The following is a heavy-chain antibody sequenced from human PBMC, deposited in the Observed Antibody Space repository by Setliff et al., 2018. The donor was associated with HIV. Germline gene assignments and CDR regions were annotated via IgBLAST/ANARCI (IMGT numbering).Heavy chain of an antibody. CDR3: ASHPSGDYLEY. CDR2: IKEDGSET. CDR1: GITFSSYW. D-gene: IGHD4-17*01. Sequence: GESLKISCAGSGITFSSYWLSWVRQAPGKGLEWVATIKEDGSETYYVESGKGRFTISRDNAKNSLNLQMNSLRAEDTGVYYCASHPSGDYLEYWGQGALVTVSS. J-gene: IGHJ4*02. V-gene: IGHV3-7*01.